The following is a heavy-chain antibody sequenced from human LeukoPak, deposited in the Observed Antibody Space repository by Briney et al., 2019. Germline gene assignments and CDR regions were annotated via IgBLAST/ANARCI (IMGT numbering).Heavy chain of an antibody. CDR3: AKGSRASRPYYFDF. CDR1: EFTFDNYA. J-gene: IGHJ4*02. V-gene: IGHV3-23*01. CDR2: ITHNGDDS. D-gene: IGHD1-26*01. Sequence: GGSLRLSCAASEFTFDNYAMSWVRQAPGRGLEWISAITHNGDDSYHADSVKGRFTISRDNSKNTLNLQMNSLRVEDSAVYYCAKGSRASRPYYFDFWGQGTLVTVSS.